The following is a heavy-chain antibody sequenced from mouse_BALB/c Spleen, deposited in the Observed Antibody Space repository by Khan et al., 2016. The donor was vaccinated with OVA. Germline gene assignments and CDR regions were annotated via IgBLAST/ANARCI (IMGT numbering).Heavy chain of an antibody. CDR2: INPDSSMI. V-gene: IGHV4-1*02. CDR3: ARLCYYGYFKV. CDR1: GFDFSRYW. J-gene: IGHJ1*01. Sequence: EVKLLESGGGLVQPGGSLKLSCAASGFDFSRYWLSWVRQAPGKGLEWIGEINPDSSMINYTPSLKDKFIISRDNAKNTLNLKMSKVRSEDPALYYCARLCYYGYFKVWGAGTPVTVSS.